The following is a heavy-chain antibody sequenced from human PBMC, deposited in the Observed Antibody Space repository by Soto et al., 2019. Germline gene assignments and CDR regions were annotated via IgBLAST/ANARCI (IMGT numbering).Heavy chain of an antibody. CDR1: GGSFSGYQ. Sequence: QVQLQQWGAGLLKPSETLSLTCAVYGGSFSGYQWTWIRQTPEMGLEWIGEINDSGNIIYNPSLKSRVTILVDTAKKQISLRLSSVTAADTAVYYCARGLILWFGELSRRGGYYYYMDVWGKGTTVTVSS. V-gene: IGHV4-34*02. J-gene: IGHJ6*03. D-gene: IGHD3-10*01. CDR3: ARGLILWFGELSRRGGYYYYMDV. CDR2: INDSGNI.